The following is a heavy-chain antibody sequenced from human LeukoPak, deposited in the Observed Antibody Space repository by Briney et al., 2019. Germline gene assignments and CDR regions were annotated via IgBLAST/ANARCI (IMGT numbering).Heavy chain of an antibody. V-gene: IGHV4-59*01. Sequence: SETLSLTCAVYGGSFSGYYWSWIRQPPGKGLEWIGYIYYSGSTNYNPSLKSRVTISVETSKNQFSLKLSSVTAADTAVYYCARGGSYLSAFDIWGQGTMVTVSS. CDR1: GGSFSGYY. CDR2: IYYSGST. CDR3: ARGGSYLSAFDI. J-gene: IGHJ3*02. D-gene: IGHD1-26*01.